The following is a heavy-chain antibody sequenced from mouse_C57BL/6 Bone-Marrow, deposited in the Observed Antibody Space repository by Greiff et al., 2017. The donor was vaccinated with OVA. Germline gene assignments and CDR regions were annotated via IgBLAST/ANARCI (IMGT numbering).Heavy chain of an antibody. CDR1: GYTFTSYW. CDR3: AKGVYYSTWYFDV. J-gene: IGHJ1*03. D-gene: IGHD2-5*01. Sequence: VQLQQPGAELVMPGASVKLSCKASGYTFTSYWMHWVKQRPGQGLEWIGEIDPSDSYTNYNQKFKGKSTLTVDKSSSTAYMQLSSLTSEDSAVYCCAKGVYYSTWYFDVWGTGTTVTVSS. V-gene: IGHV1-69*01. CDR2: IDPSDSYT.